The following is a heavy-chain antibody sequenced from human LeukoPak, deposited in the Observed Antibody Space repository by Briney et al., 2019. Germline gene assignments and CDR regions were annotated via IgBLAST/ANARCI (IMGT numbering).Heavy chain of an antibody. D-gene: IGHD3-16*02. J-gene: IGHJ4*02. Sequence: GGSLRLSCAASGFTFSDYYMSWIRQAPGKGLEWISYISSSGSTIYYADSVKGRFTISRDNAKNSLYLQMSSLRAEDTAVYYCAKDADLSYDYVWGSYLLRSTSYYFDYWGQGTLVTVSS. CDR2: ISSSGSTI. V-gene: IGHV3-11*01. CDR3: AKDADLSYDYVWGSYLLRSTSYYFDY. CDR1: GFTFSDYY.